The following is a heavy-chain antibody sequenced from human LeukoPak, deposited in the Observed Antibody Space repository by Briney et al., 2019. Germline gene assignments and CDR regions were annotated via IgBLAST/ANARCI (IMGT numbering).Heavy chain of an antibody. D-gene: IGHD2-2*01. J-gene: IGHJ5*02. CDR2: TSDDGRKK. CDR1: GFTFSNFA. Sequence: PGGSLGLSCVASGFTFSNFAIHWVRQGPGKGLEWVAVTSDDGRKKYYADSVKGRFTISRDNSKNTLYLQMNSLRTDDTAIYYCARDRSYAVNQGGWLDPWGQGTLVSVSS. V-gene: IGHV3-30*01. CDR3: ARDRSYAVNQGGWLDP.